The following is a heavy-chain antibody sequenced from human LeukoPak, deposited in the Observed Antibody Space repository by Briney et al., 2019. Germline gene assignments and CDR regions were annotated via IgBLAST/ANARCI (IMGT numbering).Heavy chain of an antibody. J-gene: IGHJ4*02. CDR3: ARDYCSGGSCYAY. Sequence: GGSLRLSCAASGFTVSSNYMSWVRRAPGKGLEWVSVIYSGGSTYYADSVKGRFTISRHNSKNTLYLQMNSLRAEDTAVYYCARDYCSGGSCYAYWGQGTLVTVSS. CDR2: IYSGGST. V-gene: IGHV3-53*04. CDR1: GFTVSSNY. D-gene: IGHD2-15*01.